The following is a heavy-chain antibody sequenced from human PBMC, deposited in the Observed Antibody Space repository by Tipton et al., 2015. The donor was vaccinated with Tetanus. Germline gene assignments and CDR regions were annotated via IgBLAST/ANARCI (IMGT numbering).Heavy chain of an antibody. Sequence: LRLSCTVSGGSISSGGYYWSWIRHHPGKGLEWIGYIYYSGSTYYNPSLKSRVTMSLDTSKNQFSLKLSSVTAADTAVFYCARGIGYGYGLPYFDYWGQGTLVTVSS. CDR2: IYYSGST. J-gene: IGHJ4*02. CDR1: GGSISSGGYY. CDR3: ARGIGYGYGLPYFDY. D-gene: IGHD5-18*01. V-gene: IGHV4-31*02.